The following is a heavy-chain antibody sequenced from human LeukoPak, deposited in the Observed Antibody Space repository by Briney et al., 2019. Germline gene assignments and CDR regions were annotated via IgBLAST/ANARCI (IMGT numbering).Heavy chain of an antibody. V-gene: IGHV4-61*02. CDR2: IYTIGST. D-gene: IGHD6-13*01. Sequence: PSQTLSLTCTVSGGSISSGSYYWSWIRQPAGEGLEWVGRIYTIGSTNYNPSLKSRVTMSVDTSKNQFSLKVSSVTAADTAVYYCAKLVQRRANYYYYYMDVWGKGTTVTVSS. CDR3: AKLVQRRANYYYYYMDV. J-gene: IGHJ6*03. CDR1: GGSISSGSYY.